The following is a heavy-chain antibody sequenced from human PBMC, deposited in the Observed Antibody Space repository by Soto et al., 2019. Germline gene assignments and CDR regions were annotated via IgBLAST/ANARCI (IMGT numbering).Heavy chain of an antibody. J-gene: IGHJ5*02. V-gene: IGHV4-30-4*01. CDR1: GGSISSGDYY. CDR2: IYYSGNT. D-gene: IGHD4-17*01. Sequence: QVQLQESGPGLVKPSQTLSLTCTVSGGSISSGDYYWSWIRQPPGKGLEWIGYIYYSGNTYYNPSLKSPVTISVDTSNIQFSLKLSSVTAADTAVYYCARGMNDYGDYVLLSVFAGWFDPWGQGTLVTVSS. CDR3: ARGMNDYGDYVLLSVFAGWFDP.